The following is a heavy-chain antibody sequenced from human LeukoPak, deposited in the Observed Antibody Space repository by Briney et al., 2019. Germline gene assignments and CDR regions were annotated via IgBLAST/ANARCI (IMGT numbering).Heavy chain of an antibody. CDR2: ISYDGSNK. Sequence: GGSLRLSCAASGFTFSSYAMHWVRQAPGKGLEWVAVISYDGSNKYYADSVKGRFTISRDNSKNTLYLQMNSLRAEDTAVYYCARGGRGQTYGYPDYWGRGNLVTVSS. CDR3: ARGGRGQTYGYPDY. J-gene: IGHJ4*02. CDR1: GFTFSSYA. D-gene: IGHD5-18*01. V-gene: IGHV3-30*04.